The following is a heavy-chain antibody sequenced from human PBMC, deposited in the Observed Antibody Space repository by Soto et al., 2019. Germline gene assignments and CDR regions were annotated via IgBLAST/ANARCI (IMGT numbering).Heavy chain of an antibody. CDR2: VYYSGTT. CDR1: GGSVSDKTYY. J-gene: IGHJ4*02. Sequence: SETLSLTCSVSGGSVSDKTYYWSWIRQPPGKRLEWIGYVYYSGTTNYTPSLKSRVTISVDLSKNQFSLRLSSVTTADTALYYCARTTAVPNTLRSRYFFDYWGQGTLVTVSS. CDR3: ARTTAVPNTLRSRYFFDY. V-gene: IGHV4-61*01. D-gene: IGHD4-17*01.